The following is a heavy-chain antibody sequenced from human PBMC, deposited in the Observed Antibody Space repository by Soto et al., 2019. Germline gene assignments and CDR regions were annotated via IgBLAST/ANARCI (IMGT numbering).Heavy chain of an antibody. Sequence: QVQLQESGPGLVKPSETLSLTCSVSGASISDYYWTWVRQPPGKGLEWIGYLYYSGTTNYNPSLMGRVTMLLDTSKSQCSLQLTSVTAADTAVYFCARVRRANGYFYLDSWGQGALVTVSS. D-gene: IGHD5-18*01. CDR2: LYYSGTT. CDR1: GASISDYY. CDR3: ARVRRANGYFYLDS. V-gene: IGHV4-59*12. J-gene: IGHJ4*02.